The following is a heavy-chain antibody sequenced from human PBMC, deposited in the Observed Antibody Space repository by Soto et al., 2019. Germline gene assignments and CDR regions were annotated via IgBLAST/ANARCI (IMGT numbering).Heavy chain of an antibody. CDR3: AKDLFIGTLDYYYYLMDV. Sequence: PGGSLRLSCAASGFIFSSYAMSWVRQAPGKGLEWVSGISVSGGSTFYADSVTGRFTISRDNSKNMLYLQMNSLRAEDTALYYCAKDLFIGTLDYYYYLMDVCRKGST. J-gene: IGHJ6*03. CDR2: ISVSGGST. CDR1: GFIFSSYA. D-gene: IGHD1-1*01. V-gene: IGHV3-23*01.